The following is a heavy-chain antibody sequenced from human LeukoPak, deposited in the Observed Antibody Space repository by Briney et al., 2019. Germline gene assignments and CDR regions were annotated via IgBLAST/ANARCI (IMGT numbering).Heavy chain of an antibody. V-gene: IGHV1-24*01. J-gene: IGHJ4*02. CDR2: FDPEDGET. Sequence: ASVKVSCKVSGYTLTELSMHWVRQAPGKGLEWMGGFDPEDGETIYAQKFQGRVTMTEDTSTDTAYMELSSLRSEDTAVYYSATPPLRWLVKGGYYFDYWGQGTLVTVSS. CDR3: ATPPLRWLVKGGYYFDY. D-gene: IGHD6-19*01. CDR1: GYTLTELS.